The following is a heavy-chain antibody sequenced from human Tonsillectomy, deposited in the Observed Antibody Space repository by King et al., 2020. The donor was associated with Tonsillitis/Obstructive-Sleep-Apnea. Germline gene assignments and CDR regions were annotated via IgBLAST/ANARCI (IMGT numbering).Heavy chain of an antibody. Sequence: GQLVQSGGGLVKPGGSLRLSCAASGFTFSDYYMSWIRQAPGKGLEWVSYISSSSSYTNYADSVKGRFTISRDNAKNSLYLQMNSLRAEDTAVYYCARARNLGLRSAFAFDIWGQGTMVTVSS. J-gene: IGHJ3*02. D-gene: IGHD5-12*01. CDR2: ISSSSSYT. V-gene: IGHV3-11*05. CDR1: GFTFSDYY. CDR3: ARARNLGLRSAFAFDI.